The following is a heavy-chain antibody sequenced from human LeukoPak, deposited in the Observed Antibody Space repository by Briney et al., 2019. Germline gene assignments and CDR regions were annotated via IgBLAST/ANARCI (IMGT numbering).Heavy chain of an antibody. CDR3: ARGRGYYYGMDV. J-gene: IGHJ6*02. CDR2: MNPNSGNT. V-gene: IGHV1-8*01. Sequence: ASVKVSCKASGYTFTSYDINWVRQATGQGLEWMGWMNPNSGNTGYAQKFQGRVTMTRNTSISTAYMELSSLRSEDTAVYYYARGRGYYYGMDVWGQGTTVTVSS. CDR1: GYTFTSYD. D-gene: IGHD3-10*01.